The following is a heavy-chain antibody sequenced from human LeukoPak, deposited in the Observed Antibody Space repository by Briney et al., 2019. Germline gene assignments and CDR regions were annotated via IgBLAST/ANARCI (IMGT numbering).Heavy chain of an antibody. D-gene: IGHD5-24*01. CDR1: GGSFSGYF. CDR3: ARGRWLQAKVLADY. Sequence: SETLSLTCAVYGGSFSGYFWSWIRQPPGKGLEWIWEINHSGSTNYNPSLKGRVTISVDTSKNQFSLKLSSVTAADTAVYYCARGRWLQAKVLADYWGQGTLVTVSS. CDR2: INHSGST. V-gene: IGHV4-34*01. J-gene: IGHJ4*02.